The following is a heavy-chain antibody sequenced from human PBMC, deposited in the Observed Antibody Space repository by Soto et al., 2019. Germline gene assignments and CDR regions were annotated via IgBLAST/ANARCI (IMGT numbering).Heavy chain of an antibody. CDR1: GGSFSDYSHF. CDR3: ARWRFHLFTLLSYYYRIDV. CDR2: IDYSGST. V-gene: IGHV4-34*02. D-gene: IGHD3-10*01. Sequence: QVQLQQWGAGLLKPSETLSLTCAVYGGSFSDYSHFWGWIRQPPGKGLEWIGEIDYSGSTNHNPSPKSPPPLSFYTSKNHSSLKVHPVSAADTAVYYCARWRFHLFTLLSYYYRIDVWGQGTTVTVS. J-gene: IGHJ6*02.